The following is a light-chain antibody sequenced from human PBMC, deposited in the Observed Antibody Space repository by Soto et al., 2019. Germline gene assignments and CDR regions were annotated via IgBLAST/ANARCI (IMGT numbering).Light chain of an antibody. CDR1: QSVSNN. V-gene: IGKV3-11*01. CDR2: EAS. CDR3: QQRSNWPA. J-gene: IGKJ5*01. Sequence: EIVLTQSPATLSLSPGERATLSCRTSQSVSNNVAWYQQKPGQAPRLLIYEASTRATGIPARFSGSGSGTDVTLTISSLEPEDFAVYYCQQRSNWPAFGQGTRLEIK.